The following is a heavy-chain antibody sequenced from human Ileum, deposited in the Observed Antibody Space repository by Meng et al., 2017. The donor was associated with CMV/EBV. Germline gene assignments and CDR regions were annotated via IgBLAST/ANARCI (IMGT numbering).Heavy chain of an antibody. J-gene: IGHJ4*02. Sequence: ASVKVSCKASGYTFTTYGFSWVRQAPGQGLEWMGWISDYNGNTNYAQELQGRVTMTTDTSTSTAYMELRSLRSDDTAMYYCARRDGGHGGVVDYWGQGTLVTVSS. CDR1: GYTFTTYG. D-gene: IGHD4-23*01. CDR3: ARRDGGHGGVVDY. V-gene: IGHV1-18*01. CDR2: ISDYNGNT.